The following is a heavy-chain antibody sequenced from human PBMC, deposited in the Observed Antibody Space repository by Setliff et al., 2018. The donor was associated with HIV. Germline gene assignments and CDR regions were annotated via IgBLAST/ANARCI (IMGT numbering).Heavy chain of an antibody. CDR1: GDSIGTGTHY. V-gene: IGHV4-39*01. D-gene: IGHD5-18*01. J-gene: IGHJ4*02. CDR3: ARLPRQLLKGAAAYFDY. CDR2: LYGHSST. Sequence: PSETLSLTCNVSGDSIGTGTHYWAWVRQPPGKGLEWIGSLYGHSSTYYTKSLRGRVTISADTSKNQFSLRLSSVTALDTAVYYCARLPRQLLKGAAAYFDYWGQGTLVTVSS.